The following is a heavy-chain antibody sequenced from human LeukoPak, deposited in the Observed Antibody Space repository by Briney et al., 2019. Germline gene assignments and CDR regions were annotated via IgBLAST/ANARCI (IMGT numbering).Heavy chain of an antibody. Sequence: PSETLSLTCSVSGGSISSYYWSWIRQPPGKGLEWIGEINHSGSTNYNPSLKSRVTISVDTSKNQFSLKLSSVTAADTAVYYCARDGGYCSSTSCPPDYMDVWGKGTTVTISS. CDR2: INHSGST. D-gene: IGHD2-2*01. CDR1: GGSISSYY. J-gene: IGHJ6*03. CDR3: ARDGGYCSSTSCPPDYMDV. V-gene: IGHV4-34*01.